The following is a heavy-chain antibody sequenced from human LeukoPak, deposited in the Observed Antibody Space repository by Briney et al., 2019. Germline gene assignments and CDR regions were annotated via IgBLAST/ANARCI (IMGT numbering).Heavy chain of an antibody. Sequence: GGSLRLSCAASGFTFSSYSMNWVRQAPGKGLEWVSSISSSSSYIKYADSVKGRFTVSRDNAKNSLYLQVNSLRAEDTALYYCTRAYDFWSGKFDYWGQGTLVTVSS. D-gene: IGHD3-3*01. CDR1: GFTFSSYS. J-gene: IGHJ4*02. CDR2: ISSSSSYI. V-gene: IGHV3-21*04. CDR3: TRAYDFWSGKFDY.